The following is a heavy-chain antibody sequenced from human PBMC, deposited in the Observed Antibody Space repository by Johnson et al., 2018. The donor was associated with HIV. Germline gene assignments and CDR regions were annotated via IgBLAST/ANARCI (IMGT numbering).Heavy chain of an antibody. CDR2: IWYDGSNK. CDR3: EKWGLGGGADAFDI. J-gene: IGHJ3*02. V-gene: IGHV3-33*06. D-gene: IGHD3-16*01. Sequence: QVQLVESGGGVVQPGRSLRLSCAASGFTFSSYGMHWVRQAPGKGLEWVAVIWYDGSNKYYADSVKGRFTISRDNSKNTLYLQMKSLRAEDTAVYYCEKWGLGGGADAFDICGQGTMVTVSS. CDR1: GFTFSSYG.